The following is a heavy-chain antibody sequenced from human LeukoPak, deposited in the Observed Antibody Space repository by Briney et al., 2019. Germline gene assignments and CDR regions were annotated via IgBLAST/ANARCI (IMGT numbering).Heavy chain of an antibody. D-gene: IGHD4-17*01. CDR2: ISSSSSTI. Sequence: PGGSLRLSCAASGFTFSSYSMNWVRQAPGKGLEWVSYISSSSSTIYYADSVKGRFTISRDNAKNSLYLQMNSLRAEDTAVYYCAREIAHDYGDLGDAFDIWGQGTMVTVSS. J-gene: IGHJ3*02. CDR3: AREIAHDYGDLGDAFDI. V-gene: IGHV3-48*04. CDR1: GFTFSSYS.